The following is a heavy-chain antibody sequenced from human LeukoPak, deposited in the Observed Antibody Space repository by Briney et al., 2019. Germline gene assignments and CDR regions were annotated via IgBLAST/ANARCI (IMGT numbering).Heavy chain of an antibody. CDR1: GFTLSNYW. V-gene: IGHV3-7*04. CDR2: IKKDGSEK. Sequence: PGGSLRLSCVASGFTLSNYWMSWVRQSPGKGLEWVANIKKDGSEKYYVDSVKGRFTISRDSAKNSLDLQMNSLRVEETAVYYCARAGVVAGFDYWGQGTLVTVSS. D-gene: IGHD6-19*01. J-gene: IGHJ4*02. CDR3: ARAGVVAGFDY.